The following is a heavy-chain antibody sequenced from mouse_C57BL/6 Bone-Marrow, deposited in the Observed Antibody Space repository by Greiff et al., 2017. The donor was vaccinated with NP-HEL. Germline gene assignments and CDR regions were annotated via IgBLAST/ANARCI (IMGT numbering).Heavy chain of an antibody. CDR1: GFTFSDYY. CDR2: ISNGGGST. J-gene: IGHJ2*01. Sequence: EVQGVESGGGLVQPGGSLKLSCAASGFTFSDYYMYWVRQTPEKRLEWVAYISNGGGSTYYPDTVKGRFTISRDNAKNTLYLQMSRLKSEDTAMYACARHAGHYFDYWGQGTTLTVSS. D-gene: IGHD3-1*01. V-gene: IGHV5-12*01. CDR3: ARHAGHYFDY.